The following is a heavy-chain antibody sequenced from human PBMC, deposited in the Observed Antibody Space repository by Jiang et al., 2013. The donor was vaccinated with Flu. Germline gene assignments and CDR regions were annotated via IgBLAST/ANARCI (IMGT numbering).Heavy chain of an antibody. V-gene: IGHV6-1*01. J-gene: IGHJ4*02. D-gene: IGHD7-27*01. CDR3: ARDQSALGLYLDY. CDR2: TFYRSKWYN. Sequence: LGRTFYRSKWYNDYGISVKSRMTINPDTSKNQFSLQLNSVTPEDTAVYYCARDQSALGLYLDYWGQGTLVTVSS.